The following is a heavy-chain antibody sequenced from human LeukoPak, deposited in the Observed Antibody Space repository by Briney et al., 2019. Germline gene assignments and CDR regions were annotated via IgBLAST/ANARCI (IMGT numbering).Heavy chain of an antibody. J-gene: IGHJ4*02. CDR1: GDSFRSYY. D-gene: IGHD4-17*01. Sequence: SETLSLTCTVSGDSFRSYYWSWIRQPPGKGLEWIGYIYYSGSTNYNPSLKSRVTISVDTSKNQFSLKLSSVTAADTAVYYCARDRAVTDGHFDYWGQGTLVTVSS. CDR3: ARDRAVTDGHFDY. CDR2: IYYSGST. V-gene: IGHV4-59*12.